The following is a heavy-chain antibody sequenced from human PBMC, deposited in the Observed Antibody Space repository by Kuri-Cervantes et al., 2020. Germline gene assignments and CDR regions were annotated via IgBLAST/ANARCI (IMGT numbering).Heavy chain of an antibody. CDR3: ARVGADSSGYFLGAVDY. CDR1: GYTFTSYG. Sequence: ASVKVSCKASGYTFTSYGISWVRQAPGQGLEWMGWISTYYGDTNSAQKFQGRLTMTTDASTSTAYMELRSLRSDDTAVFYCARVGADSSGYFLGAVDYWGQGTLVTVSS. D-gene: IGHD3-22*01. CDR2: ISTYYGDT. J-gene: IGHJ4*02. V-gene: IGHV1-18*01.